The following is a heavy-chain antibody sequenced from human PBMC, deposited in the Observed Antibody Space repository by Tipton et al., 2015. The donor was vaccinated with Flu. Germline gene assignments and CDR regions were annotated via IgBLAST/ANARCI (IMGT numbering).Heavy chain of an antibody. CDR2: IWHDGRNR. CDR3: AKDWVRSTMIVVIAY. Sequence: QVQLVQSGGGVVQPGRSLRLSCAASGFTFSSHGMHWVRQAPGKGLEWVAVIWHDGRNRYYADSVRGRFTISRDNSKNTLYLQMDSLRAEDTAVYYCAKDWVRSTMIVVIAYWGQGTLVTVSS. J-gene: IGHJ4*02. V-gene: IGHV3-33*06. D-gene: IGHD3-22*01. CDR1: GFTFSSHG.